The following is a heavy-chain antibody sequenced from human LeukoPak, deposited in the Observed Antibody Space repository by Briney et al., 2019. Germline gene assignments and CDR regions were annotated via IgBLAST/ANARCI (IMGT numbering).Heavy chain of an antibody. Sequence: GRSLRLSCAASGFTFSSYAMHWVRQAPGKGLEWEAVISYDGSNKYYADSVKGRFTISRDNSKNTLYLQVNSLRAEDTAVYYCARDPSRTGLGIRGSYFDYWGQGTLVTVSS. CDR2: ISYDGSNK. J-gene: IGHJ4*02. D-gene: IGHD3/OR15-3a*01. CDR1: GFTFSSYA. CDR3: ARDPSRTGLGIRGSYFDY. V-gene: IGHV3-30-3*01.